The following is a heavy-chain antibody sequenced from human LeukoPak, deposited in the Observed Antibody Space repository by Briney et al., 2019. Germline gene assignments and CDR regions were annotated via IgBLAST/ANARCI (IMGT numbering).Heavy chain of an antibody. V-gene: IGHV3-7*01. CDR2: IKQDGSEK. J-gene: IGHJ1*01. CDR3: ARDGSYATENFQH. Sequence: GGSLRLSCAASGFTFSSYWMSWVRQAPGKGLEWVANIKQDGSEKYYVDSVKGRFTISRDNAKNSLYLQMNSLRAEDTAVYYCARDGSYATENFQHWGQGTLVTVSS. D-gene: IGHD1-26*01. CDR1: GFTFSSYW.